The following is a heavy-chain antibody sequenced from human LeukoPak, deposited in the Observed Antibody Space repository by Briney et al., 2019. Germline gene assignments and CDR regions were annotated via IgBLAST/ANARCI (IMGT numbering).Heavy chain of an antibody. Sequence: GGSLRLSCTVSGFTVSSNSMSWVRQAPGKGLEWVSFIYSDNTHYSDSVKGRFTISRDNSKNTLYLQMNSLRAEDTAVYYCARDRRELWRARNAFDIWGQGTMVTVSS. CDR2: IYSDNT. D-gene: IGHD3-3*01. CDR1: GFTVSSNS. CDR3: ARDRRELWRARNAFDI. V-gene: IGHV3-66*03. J-gene: IGHJ3*02.